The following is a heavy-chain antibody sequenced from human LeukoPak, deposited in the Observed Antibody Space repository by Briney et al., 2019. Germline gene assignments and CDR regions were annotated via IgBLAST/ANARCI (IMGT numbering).Heavy chain of an antibody. CDR1: GLSFSSFA. D-gene: IGHD3-16*01. CDR3: AKASWVSSTDAVR. V-gene: IGHV3-23*01. Sequence: GGSLRLSSAASGLSFSSFAMSWVRQGPARGLEWVSSIRGNGDTFYADSVKGRFTLFSDSSTNTVYFQLNNLRVEDTAIYYCAKASWVSSTDAVRWGQGTLVTVSS. J-gene: IGHJ4*02. CDR2: IRGNGDT.